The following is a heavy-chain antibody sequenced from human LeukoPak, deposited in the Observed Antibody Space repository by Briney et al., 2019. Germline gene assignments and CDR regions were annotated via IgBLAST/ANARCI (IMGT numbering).Heavy chain of an antibody. D-gene: IGHD6-13*01. J-gene: IGHJ1*01. CDR2: IYPGDSDT. CDR1: GYSFTTYW. Sequence: GESLKISCKGFGYSFTTYWIAWVRQMPGKGLEWMGIIYPGDSDTRYSPFFQGQVTISADKSISTAYLQWTSLKASDTAMYYCARRGQQLEYFETWGQGTLVTVSS. V-gene: IGHV5-51*01. CDR3: ARRGQQLEYFET.